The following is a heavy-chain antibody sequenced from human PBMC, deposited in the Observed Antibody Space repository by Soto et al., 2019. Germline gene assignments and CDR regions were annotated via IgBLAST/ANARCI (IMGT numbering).Heavy chain of an antibody. CDR3: ARGRYGDY. V-gene: IGHV1-18*01. CDR2: ISAHNGNT. CDR1: GYIFTTYG. Sequence: QVHLVQSGADVKKPGASVKVSCKGSGYIFTTYGITWVRQAPGQGLEWMGWISAHNGNTNDAQKLQGRVTVTRDTSTSTAYMELRNLSTDDPAVYYCARGRYGDYWGQGALVNVSS. J-gene: IGHJ4*02. D-gene: IGHD1-1*01.